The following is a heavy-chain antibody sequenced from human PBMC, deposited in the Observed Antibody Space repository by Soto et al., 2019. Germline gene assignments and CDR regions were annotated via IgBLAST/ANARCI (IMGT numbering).Heavy chain of an antibody. CDR1: GCTFSSYA. CDR3: ATSYYYDSSGYFFDY. D-gene: IGHD3-22*01. CDR2: IIPIFGTA. Sequence: SVKVSCKASGCTFSSYAISCVRQAPGQGLEWMGGIIPIFGTANYAQKFQGRVTITADESTSTAYMELSSLRPEDTAVYYCATSYYYDSSGYFFDYWGQGTLVTVSS. J-gene: IGHJ4*02. V-gene: IGHV1-69*13.